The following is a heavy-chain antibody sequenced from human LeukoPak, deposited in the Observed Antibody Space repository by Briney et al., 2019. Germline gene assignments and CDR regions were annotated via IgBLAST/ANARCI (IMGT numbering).Heavy chain of an antibody. J-gene: IGHJ4*02. CDR3: ARGTNYPGVYFDY. D-gene: IGHD1-7*01. V-gene: IGHV3-66*01. CDR2: IYSGGSR. CDR1: GFTFSSYS. Sequence: PGGSLRLSCAASGFTFSSYSMNWVRQAPGKGLEWVSVIYSGGSRDYADSVKGRFTISRDNSKNTLYLQMSSLRAEDTAVYFCARGTNYPGVYFDYWGQGSLVTVSS.